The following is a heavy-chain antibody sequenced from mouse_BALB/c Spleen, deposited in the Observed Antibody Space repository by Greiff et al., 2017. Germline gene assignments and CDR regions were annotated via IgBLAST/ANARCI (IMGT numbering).Heavy chain of an antibody. J-gene: IGHJ2*01. Sequence: EVQLQQSGAELVKPGASVKLSCTASGFNIKDTYMHWVKQRPEQGLEWIGRIDPANGNTKYDPKFQGKATITADTSSNTAYLQLSSLTSEDTAVYYCAREMNYYGSIDYWGQGTTLTVSS. D-gene: IGHD1-1*01. CDR1: GFNIKDTY. CDR3: AREMNYYGSIDY. V-gene: IGHV14-3*02. CDR2: IDPANGNT.